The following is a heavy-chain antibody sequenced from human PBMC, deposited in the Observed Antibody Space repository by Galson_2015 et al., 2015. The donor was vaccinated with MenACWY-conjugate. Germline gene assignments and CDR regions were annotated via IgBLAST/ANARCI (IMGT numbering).Heavy chain of an antibody. CDR3: ARALYYYDSSGYYLEDY. J-gene: IGHJ4*02. CDR1: GYTFTSYG. CDR2: ISAYNGNT. Sequence: SVKVSCKASGYTFTSYGISWVRQAPGQGLEWMGWISAYNGNTNYAQKLQGRVTMTTDTSTSTAYMELRSLRSDDTAVYYCARALYYYDSSGYYLEDYWGQGTLVTVSS. V-gene: IGHV1-18*01. D-gene: IGHD3-22*01.